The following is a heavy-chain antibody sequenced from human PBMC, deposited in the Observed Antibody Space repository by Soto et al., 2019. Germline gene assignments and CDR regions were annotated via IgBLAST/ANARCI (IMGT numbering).Heavy chain of an antibody. CDR2: ISGSGGST. Sequence: EVQLLESGGGLVQPGGSLRLSCAASGFTFSSYAMSWVRQAPGKGLEWVSAISGSGGSTYYADSVKGRFTIPRDNSTNTLYLQMNSLGGEDTAVYYCAKVAWYYDFWSGPDYFDNWGQGTLVTVSS. J-gene: IGHJ4*02. D-gene: IGHD3-3*01. V-gene: IGHV3-23*01. CDR3: AKVAWYYDFWSGPDYFDN. CDR1: GFTFSSYA.